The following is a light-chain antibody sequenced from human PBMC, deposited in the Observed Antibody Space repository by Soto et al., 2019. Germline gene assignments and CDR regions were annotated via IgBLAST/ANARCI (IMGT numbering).Light chain of an antibody. J-gene: IGKJ1*01. CDR3: QQSNSAPPT. Sequence: DIQMTQSPSSLSASVGDRVTITCRASQNINSYLNWYQQKPGKAPKLLIFAASSLQSGVPSRFSGSVSGTDFTLTISTLLPEDFATYYCQQSNSAPPTFGHGTKVEIK. CDR2: AAS. V-gene: IGKV1-39*01. CDR1: QNINSY.